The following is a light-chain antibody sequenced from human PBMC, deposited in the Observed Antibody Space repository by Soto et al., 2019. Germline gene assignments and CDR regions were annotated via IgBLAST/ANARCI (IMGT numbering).Light chain of an antibody. CDR2: WTS. Sequence: DIVMTQSPDSLAVSLGERATISCKSSQSVLSNSNNKTYLAWYQQKPGQPPKLLIYWTSTRESGVPDRFSGSGSGTDFTLTISSLQAEDVAVYYCQQYDSTPALTFGGGTKVEIK. CDR1: QSVLSNSNNKTY. CDR3: QQYDSTPALT. V-gene: IGKV4-1*01. J-gene: IGKJ4*01.